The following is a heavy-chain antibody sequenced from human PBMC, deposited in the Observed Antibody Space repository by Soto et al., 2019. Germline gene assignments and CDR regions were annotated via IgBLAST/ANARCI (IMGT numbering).Heavy chain of an antibody. CDR3: VKSNGLRYFEVNYFDY. CDR1: GFTFSSYA. D-gene: IGHD3-9*01. J-gene: IGHJ4*02. CDR2: ISSNGGST. Sequence: PGGSLRLSCSASGFTFSSYAMHWVRQAPGKGLEYVSAISSNGGSTYYADYVKGRFTISRDNSKNTLYLQMSSLRAEDTAVYYCVKSNGLRYFEVNYFDYWGQGTLVPVSS. V-gene: IGHV3-64D*08.